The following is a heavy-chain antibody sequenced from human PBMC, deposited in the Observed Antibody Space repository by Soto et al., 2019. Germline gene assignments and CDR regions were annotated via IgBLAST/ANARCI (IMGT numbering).Heavy chain of an antibody. J-gene: IGHJ3*01. V-gene: IGHV4-59*08. Sequence: SETLSLTCTVSGGSISTYYWNWIRQPPGKGLEWIGFVYYSGSTSYYPSLESRVTISIGTSKNQFSLTLSSVTVADTAVYCCGAAVPGTGACDCRGQGTMVTLAS. CDR3: GAAVPGTGACDC. CDR2: VYYSGST. D-gene: IGHD6-19*01. CDR1: GGSISTYY.